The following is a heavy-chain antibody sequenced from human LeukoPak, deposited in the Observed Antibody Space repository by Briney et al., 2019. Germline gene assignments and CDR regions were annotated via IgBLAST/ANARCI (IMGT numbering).Heavy chain of an antibody. CDR2: IQQDGIKK. CDR1: GFTFSTYW. Sequence: GGSLRLSCAASGFTFSTYWMSWVRQAPGKGLEWVANIQQDGIKKYYVDSVEGRFTISRENAKNSLFLQISSLRADDTAVYYCGSELDGSVDYWGQGTLVTVSS. CDR3: GSELDGSVDY. D-gene: IGHD3-10*01. V-gene: IGHV3-7*01. J-gene: IGHJ4*02.